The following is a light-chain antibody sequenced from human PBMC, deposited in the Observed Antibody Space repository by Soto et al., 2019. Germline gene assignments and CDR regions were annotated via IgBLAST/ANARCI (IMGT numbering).Light chain of an antibody. CDR1: QGVSRK. CDR2: GAS. V-gene: IGKV3-15*01. CDR3: QQYHTGPST. J-gene: IGKJ4*01. Sequence: DIVMTQSPATLSVAPGERVTFSCRASQGVSRKLAWYQHKPGQAPRLLISGASTGATGIPARFSGSGSGTEFTLTISSLPSEDCAIYYCQQYHTGPSTFGGGTKVAIK.